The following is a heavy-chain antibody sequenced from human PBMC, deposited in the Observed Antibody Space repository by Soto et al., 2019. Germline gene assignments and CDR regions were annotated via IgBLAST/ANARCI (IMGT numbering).Heavy chain of an antibody. CDR1: GFTLSDYY. CDR3: ARTITMVRGLIIPYFDY. D-gene: IGHD3-10*01. V-gene: IGHV3-11*01. CDR2: ISGSGSII. Sequence: GGSLRLSCAASGFTLSDYYMSWIRQAPGKGLEWVSYISGSGSIIYYADSVRGRFTISRDDAKNSLYLQMNSLRAEDTAMYYCARTITMVRGLIIPYFDYWGQGALVTVSS. J-gene: IGHJ4*02.